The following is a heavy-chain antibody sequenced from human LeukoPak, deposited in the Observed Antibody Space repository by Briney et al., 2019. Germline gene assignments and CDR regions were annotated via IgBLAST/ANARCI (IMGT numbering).Heavy chain of an antibody. J-gene: IGHJ6*03. D-gene: IGHD3-22*01. CDR1: GFTFSSYG. V-gene: IGHV3-21*01. CDR2: ISSTSTFI. Sequence: NPGGSLRLSCAASGFTFSSYGMNWVREAPGKGLEWVASISSTSTFIYSADSVKGRFTISRDTAKNSLFLQVNSLRAEDTAIYYCARDYFDSSDYPQTYYYYYMDVWGKGTTVTVSS. CDR3: ARDYFDSSDYPQTYYYYYMDV.